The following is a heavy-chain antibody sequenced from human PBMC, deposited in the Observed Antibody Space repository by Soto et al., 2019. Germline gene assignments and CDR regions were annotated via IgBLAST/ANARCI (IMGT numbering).Heavy chain of an antibody. Sequence: QVQLQESGPGLVKPSETLSLTCTVSGASISGFYWSWIRKSAGKGLEWIGHIYATGTTDYNPSLTSRVMMSVDTSKKQFSLKLRSVTAADTAVYYCVRDGTKTLRDWFDPWGQGISVTVSS. V-gene: IGHV4-4*07. CDR2: IYATGTT. CDR3: VRDGTKTLRDWFDP. J-gene: IGHJ5*02. CDR1: GASISGFY. D-gene: IGHD1-1*01.